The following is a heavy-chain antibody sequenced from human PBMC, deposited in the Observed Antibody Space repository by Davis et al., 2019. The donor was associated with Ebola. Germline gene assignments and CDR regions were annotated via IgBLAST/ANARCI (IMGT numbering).Heavy chain of an antibody. CDR3: ARDNIYYDSSGYSY. V-gene: IGHV3-30-3*01. J-gene: IGHJ4*02. Sequence: GESLKISCAASGFTFSSYAMHWVRQAPGKGLEWVAVISYDGSNKYYADSVKGRFTISRDNAKNSLYLQMNSLRAEDTAMYYCARDNIYYDSSGYSYWGQGTLVTVSS. CDR1: GFTFSSYA. CDR2: ISYDGSNK. D-gene: IGHD3-22*01.